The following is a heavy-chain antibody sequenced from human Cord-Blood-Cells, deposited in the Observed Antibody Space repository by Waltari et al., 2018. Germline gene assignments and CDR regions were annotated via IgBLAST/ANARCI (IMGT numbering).Heavy chain of an antibody. Sequence: QVQLVGFGGGVVQPGRSLRLSCEASGFTFSTFAMHWVPQAPGKGLGWVAVKSYDGSNKYNADSVKGRFTISRDNSKNTLYLQMNSLRAEDTAVYYCARDFYDSSGYYYFDYWGQGTLVTVSS. CDR2: KSYDGSNK. J-gene: IGHJ4*02. CDR3: ARDFYDSSGYYYFDY. V-gene: IGHV3-30-3*01. D-gene: IGHD3-22*01. CDR1: GFTFSTFA.